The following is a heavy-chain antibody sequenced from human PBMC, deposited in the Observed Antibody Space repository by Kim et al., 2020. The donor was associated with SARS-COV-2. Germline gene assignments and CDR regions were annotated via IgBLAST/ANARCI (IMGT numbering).Heavy chain of an antibody. J-gene: IGHJ6*02. CDR2: IYYSGST. Sequence: SETLSLTCTVSGGSISSSSYYWGWIRQPPGKGLEWIGSIYYSGSTYYNPSLKSRVTISVDTSKNQFSLKLSSVTAADTAVYYCARLVGYAYYYYGMDVWGPRATGPVSS. CDR1: GGSISSSSYY. V-gene: IGHV4-39*01. D-gene: IGHD1-26*01. CDR3: ARLVGYAYYYYGMDV.